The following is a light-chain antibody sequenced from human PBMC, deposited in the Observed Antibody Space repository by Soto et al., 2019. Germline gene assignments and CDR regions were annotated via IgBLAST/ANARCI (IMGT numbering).Light chain of an antibody. CDR3: SSYTSTSTLVV. CDR1: SSDVGGYKY. Sequence: QSVLTQPASVSGSPGQSITISCTGSSSDVGGYKYVSWYQQHPGKAPKLMIYEVSNRPSGVSIRFSGSKSGYTASLTISGLQAEDEADYYCSSYTSTSTLVVFGGGTKVTVL. V-gene: IGLV2-14*01. CDR2: EVS. J-gene: IGLJ2*01.